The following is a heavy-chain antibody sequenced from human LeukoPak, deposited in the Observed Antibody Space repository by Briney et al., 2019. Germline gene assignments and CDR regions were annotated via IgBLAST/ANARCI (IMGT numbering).Heavy chain of an antibody. D-gene: IGHD6-13*01. Sequence: GGSLRLSCAASGFTFSSYAMHWVRQAPGKGLEWVAVISYDGSNKYYADSVKGRFTISRDNSKNTLYLQMNSLRAEDTAVYYCARDPPAAAGTPDYWGQGTLVTVSS. CDR2: ISYDGSNK. J-gene: IGHJ4*02. CDR3: ARDPPAAAGTPDY. CDR1: GFTFSSYA. V-gene: IGHV3-30-3*01.